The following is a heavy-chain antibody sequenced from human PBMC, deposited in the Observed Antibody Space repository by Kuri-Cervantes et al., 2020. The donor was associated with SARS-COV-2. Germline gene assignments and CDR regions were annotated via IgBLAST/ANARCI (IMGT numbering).Heavy chain of an antibody. CDR2: IKQDGSEK. CDR1: GFTFSSYA. J-gene: IGHJ6*03. V-gene: IGHV3-7*03. Sequence: GESLKISCAASGFTFSSYAMSWVRQAPGKGLEWVANIKQDGSEKYYADSVKGRFTISRDNAKNSLYLQMNSLRAEDTALYYCAKSKSHYYYYYMDVWGKGTTVTVSS. CDR3: AKSKSHYYYYYMDV.